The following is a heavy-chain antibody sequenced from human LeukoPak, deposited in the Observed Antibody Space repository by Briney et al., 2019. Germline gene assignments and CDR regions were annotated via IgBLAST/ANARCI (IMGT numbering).Heavy chain of an antibody. CDR2: ISYDGSNK. CDR3: AKGVVGGSYFGFDY. D-gene: IGHD1-26*01. J-gene: IGHJ4*02. Sequence: GGSLRLSCAASGFTFSSYGMHWVRQAPGKGLEWVAVISYDGSNKYYADSVKGRFTISRDNSKNTLYLQMNSLRAEDTAVYYCAKGVVGGSYFGFDYWGQGTLVTVSS. CDR1: GFTFSSYG. V-gene: IGHV3-30*18.